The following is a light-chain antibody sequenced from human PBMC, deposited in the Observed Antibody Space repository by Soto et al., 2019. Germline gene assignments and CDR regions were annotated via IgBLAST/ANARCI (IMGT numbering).Light chain of an antibody. Sequence: QSALTQPASESGSPGQSITISCTGTRTDVGGYNFVSWYQQHPGKAPKLIIYEVSNRPSGVSNRFSGSKSDNTASLTISGLQAEDEADYYCCSYVSSKTYVFGTGIKLTVL. J-gene: IGLJ1*01. CDR2: EVS. CDR1: RTDVGGYNF. V-gene: IGLV2-14*01. CDR3: CSYVSSKTYV.